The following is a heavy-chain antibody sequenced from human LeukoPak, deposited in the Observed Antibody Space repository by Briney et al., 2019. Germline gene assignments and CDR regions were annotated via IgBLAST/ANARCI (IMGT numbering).Heavy chain of an antibody. V-gene: IGHV1-18*04. CDR2: ISAYNVNT. D-gene: IGHD3-10*01. CDR3: ARLRWFGESRYFDY. J-gene: IGHJ4*02. Sequence: ASVKVSCKASGYTFTSYGISWVRQAPGQGLEWMGWISAYNVNTNYAQKLQGRVTITTDTSTSTAYMELRSLRSDDTAVYYCARLRWFGESRYFDYWGQGTLVTVSS. CDR1: GYTFTSYG.